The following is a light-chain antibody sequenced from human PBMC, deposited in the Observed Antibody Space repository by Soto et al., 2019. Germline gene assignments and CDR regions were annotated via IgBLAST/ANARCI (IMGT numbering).Light chain of an antibody. V-gene: IGLV2-14*01. CDR3: SSFTSRHTYV. Sequence: QSALTQPASVSGSPGLSTTISCTGTSSDIGGYNYVSWYQQLPGEAPKLIIYDVSDRPSGVSTRFSGSKSGNTASLTISGLQAEDEGDYYCSSFTSRHTYVFGTGTKLTVL. CDR1: SSDIGGYNY. CDR2: DVS. J-gene: IGLJ1*01.